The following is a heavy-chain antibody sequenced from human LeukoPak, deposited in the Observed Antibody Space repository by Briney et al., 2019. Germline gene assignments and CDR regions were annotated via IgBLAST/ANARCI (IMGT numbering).Heavy chain of an antibody. J-gene: IGHJ5*02. CDR2: ISYDGSNK. V-gene: IGHV3-30*18. CDR1: GFTFSSYG. Sequence: GGSLRLSCAASGFTFSSYGMHWVRQALGKGLEWVAVISYDGSNKYYADSVKGRFTISRDNSKNTLYLQMNSLRAEDTAVYYCAKGVGKRFDPWGQGTLVTVSS. D-gene: IGHD7-27*01. CDR3: AKGVGKRFDP.